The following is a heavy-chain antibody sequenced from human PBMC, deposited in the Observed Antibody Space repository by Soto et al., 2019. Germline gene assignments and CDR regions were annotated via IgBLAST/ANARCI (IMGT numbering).Heavy chain of an antibody. V-gene: IGHV3-33*01. J-gene: IGHJ6*02. D-gene: IGHD6-13*01. CDR1: GFSFSYHG. CDR2: LWAGGNIA. CDR3: TRVAHQLANFGMVV. Sequence: QVQLVESGGNVVQPGRSLRLSCAASGFSFSYHGMHWVRQAPGKGLEWVAHLWAGGNIAYYAYSVKGRFNISSDHSKNPIHLQMNGRGVEDTAVYYCTRVAHQLANFGMVVWGQATTVTVSS.